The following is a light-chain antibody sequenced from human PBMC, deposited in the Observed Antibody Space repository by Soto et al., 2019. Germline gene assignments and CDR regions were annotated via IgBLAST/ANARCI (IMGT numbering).Light chain of an antibody. Sequence: DIQMTQSPSTLSASVGDRVTITCRASQTISTWLAWYQQKPGKAPKVLIYDASSLESGVPSRFSGSGSGTEFTLTISSLQPDDFATYYCQQYNSFMGTFGQGTKLEMK. CDR1: QTISTW. CDR2: DAS. CDR3: QQYNSFMGT. V-gene: IGKV1-5*01. J-gene: IGKJ2*01.